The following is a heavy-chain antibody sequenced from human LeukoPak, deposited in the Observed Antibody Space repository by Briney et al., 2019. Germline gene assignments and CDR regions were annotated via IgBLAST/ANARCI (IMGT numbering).Heavy chain of an antibody. J-gene: IGHJ6*03. CDR1: GFIFRSYS. D-gene: IGHD3-3*01. CDR3: AKTSLSDASGHYYYMDV. V-gene: IGHV3-48*01. Sequence: GGSLRLSCAASGFIFRSYSMNWVRQAPGKGLEWVAFITSSSDTISYADSVKGRFTISRDNSQNTVSLQVNNLRTEDTALYYCAKTSLSDASGHYYYMDVWGKGTTVTVSS. CDR2: ITSSSDTI.